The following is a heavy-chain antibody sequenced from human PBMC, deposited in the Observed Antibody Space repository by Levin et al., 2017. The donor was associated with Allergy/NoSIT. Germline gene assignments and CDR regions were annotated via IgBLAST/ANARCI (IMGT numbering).Heavy chain of an antibody. Sequence: SETLSLTCKVSGGSISSGSYYWSWIRQPAAKGLDWIGRIYSSGSANYNPSLKSRVTISVYTSKNQFSLKLSSVTAADTAVYYCARAEVGSEHWGQGTLVTVTS. CDR2: IYSSGSA. CDR3: ARAEVGSEH. J-gene: IGHJ4*02. CDR1: GGSISSGSYY. V-gene: IGHV4-61*02. D-gene: IGHD3-10*01.